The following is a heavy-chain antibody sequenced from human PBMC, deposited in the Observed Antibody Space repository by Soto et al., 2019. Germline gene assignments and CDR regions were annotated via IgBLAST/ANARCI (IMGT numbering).Heavy chain of an antibody. D-gene: IGHD3-3*01. V-gene: IGHV3-72*01. CDR3: VRVWSGYPGGVFDY. CDR1: GFTFSDHY. Sequence: EVQLVESGGGLVQPGGSLRLSCAASGFTFSDHYMDWVRQAPGKGLEWVGRIRNKESSYIVEYGASVRGRFTISRDDSKNSLYLQMNFLKTEDTALYYCVRVWSGYPGGVFDYWGQGTLVTVSS. CDR2: IRNKESSYIV. J-gene: IGHJ4*02.